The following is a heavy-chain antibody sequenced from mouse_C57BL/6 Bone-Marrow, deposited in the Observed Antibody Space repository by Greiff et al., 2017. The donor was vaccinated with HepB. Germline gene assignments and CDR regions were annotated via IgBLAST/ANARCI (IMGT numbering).Heavy chain of an antibody. CDR2: IYPRSGNT. CDR1: GYTFTSYG. Sequence: VQLQQSGAELARPGASVKLSCKASGYTFTSYGISWVKQRTGQGLEWIGEIYPRSGNTYYNEKFKGKATLTADKSSSTAYMELRSLTSEDSAVYFCARSRGSSYWYFDVWGTGTTVTVSS. CDR3: ARSRGSSYWYFDV. J-gene: IGHJ1*03. V-gene: IGHV1-81*01. D-gene: IGHD1-1*01.